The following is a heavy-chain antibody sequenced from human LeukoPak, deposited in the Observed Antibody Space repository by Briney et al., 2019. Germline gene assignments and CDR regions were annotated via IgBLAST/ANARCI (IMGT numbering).Heavy chain of an antibody. V-gene: IGHV3-66*01. CDR1: GFTVSSNY. CDR3: ASGSSGWRTGSFDY. J-gene: IGHJ4*02. Sequence: GGSLRLSCAASGFTVSSNYMSWVRQAPGKGLEWVSVIYSGGSTYYADSVKGRFTISRDNSKNTLYLQMNSLRAEDTAVYYCASGSSGWRTGSFDYWGQGTLVTVSS. D-gene: IGHD6-19*01. CDR2: IYSGGST.